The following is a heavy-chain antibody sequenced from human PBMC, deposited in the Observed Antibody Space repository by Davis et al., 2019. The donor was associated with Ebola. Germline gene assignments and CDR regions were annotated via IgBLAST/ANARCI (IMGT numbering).Heavy chain of an antibody. V-gene: IGHV3-11*06. CDR2: ISSSSSYT. CDR1: GFTFSDYY. D-gene: IGHD6-13*01. CDR3: ARDPGGIAAAGILDWYFDL. Sequence: GESLKISCAASGFTFSDYYMSWIRQAPGKGLEWVSYISSSSSYTNYADSVKGRFTISRDNAKNSLYLQMNSLRAEDTAVYYCARDPGGIAAAGILDWYFDLWGRGTLVTVSS. J-gene: IGHJ2*01.